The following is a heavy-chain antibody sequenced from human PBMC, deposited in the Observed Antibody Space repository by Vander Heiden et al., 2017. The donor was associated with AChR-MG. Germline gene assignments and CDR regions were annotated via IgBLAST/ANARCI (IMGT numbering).Heavy chain of an antibody. CDR1: GYTFTSYD. D-gene: IGHD3-10*01. CDR2: MNPNSGNT. V-gene: IGHV1-8*01. J-gene: IGHJ6*03. Sequence: QVQLVQSGAEVKKPGASVKVSCKASGYTFTSYDINWVRQATGQGLEWMGWMNPNSGNTGYAQKFQGRVTMTRNTSISTAYMELSSLRSEDTAVYYCARWSGGKTGPRPYYYYYMDVWGKGTTVTVSS. CDR3: ARWSGGKTGPRPYYYYYMDV.